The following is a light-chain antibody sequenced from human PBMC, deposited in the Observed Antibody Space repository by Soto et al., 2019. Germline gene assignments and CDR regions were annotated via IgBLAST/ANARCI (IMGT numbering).Light chain of an antibody. V-gene: IGKV1-5*01. J-gene: IGKJ1*01. Sequence: DIQMTQAPSTLSASLGDRVIITCRASQSISHWLAWYQQKPGKAPKLLIYDASSLESGVPSRFSGSGSGTEFTLTISSLQPDDFATYYCQQYNSYRTCGQGTK. CDR1: QSISHW. CDR3: QQYNSYRT. CDR2: DAS.